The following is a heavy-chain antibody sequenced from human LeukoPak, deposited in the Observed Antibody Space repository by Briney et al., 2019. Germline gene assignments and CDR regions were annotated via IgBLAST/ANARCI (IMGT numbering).Heavy chain of an antibody. CDR3: ARGNVLRYFDWLLSYYYGMDV. V-gene: IGHV7-4-1*02. CDR1: GYTFTSYA. J-gene: IGHJ6*02. D-gene: IGHD3-9*01. Sequence: ASVKVSCKASGYTFTSYAMNWVRQAPGQGLEWMGWINTNTGNPTYAQGFTGRFVFSLDTSVSTAYLQISSLKAEDTAVYYCARGNVLRYFDWLLSYYYGMDVWAKGPRSPSP. CDR2: INTNTGNP.